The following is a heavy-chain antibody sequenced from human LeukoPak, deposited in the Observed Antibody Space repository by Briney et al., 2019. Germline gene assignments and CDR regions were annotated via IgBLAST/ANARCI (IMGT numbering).Heavy chain of an antibody. CDR2: ISAYNGNT. J-gene: IGHJ4*02. Sequence: ASVKVSCKASGYTFTSYGISWVRQAPGQGLEWMGWISAYNGNTNYAQKFQGRVTMTRNTSISTAYMELSSLRSEDTAVYYCAWRDGLAWGQGTLVTVSS. CDR3: AWRDGLA. CDR1: GYTFTSYG. D-gene: IGHD5-24*01. V-gene: IGHV1-18*01.